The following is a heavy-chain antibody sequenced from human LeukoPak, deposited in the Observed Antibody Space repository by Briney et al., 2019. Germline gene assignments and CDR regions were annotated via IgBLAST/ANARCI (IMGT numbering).Heavy chain of an antibody. J-gene: IGHJ6*02. CDR2: IYYSGTT. V-gene: IGHV4-39*01. CDR3: ARGYHGMDV. Sequence: SETLSLTCTVSGGSISSSSYYWGWIRQPPGKGLEWVGSIYYSGTTYYNPSLKSRVTISVDTSRNQFSLKLSSVTAADTAVYYCARGYHGMDVWGQGTTVTVSS. CDR1: GGSISSSSYY.